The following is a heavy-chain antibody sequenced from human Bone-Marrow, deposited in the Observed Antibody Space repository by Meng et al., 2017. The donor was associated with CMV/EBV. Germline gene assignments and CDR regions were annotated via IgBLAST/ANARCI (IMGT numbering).Heavy chain of an antibody. CDR2: TYYRSKWYN. Sequence: SETLSLTCAISGDSVSSNSAAWNWIRQSPSRGLEWLGRTYYRSKWYNDYAVSVKSRITINPDTSKNQFSLQLNSVTPEDTAVYYCASESVGPTGTTSPLDYWGQGTLLSVLL. CDR3: ASESVGPTGTTSPLDY. V-gene: IGHV6-1*01. J-gene: IGHJ4*02. CDR1: GDSVSSNSAA. D-gene: IGHD1-1*01.